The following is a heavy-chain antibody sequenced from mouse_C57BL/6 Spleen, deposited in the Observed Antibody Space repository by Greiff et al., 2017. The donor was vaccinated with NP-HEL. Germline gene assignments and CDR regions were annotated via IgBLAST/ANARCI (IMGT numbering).Heavy chain of an antibody. CDR1: GFTFNTYA. D-gene: IGHD1-1*01. V-gene: IGHV10-3*01. CDR2: IRSKSSNYAT. CDR3: VRSPQYYGSSYGYFDY. J-gene: IGHJ2*01. Sequence: EVQRVESGGGLVQPKGSLKLSCAASGFTFNTYAMHWVRQAPGKGLEWVARIRSKSSNYATYYADSVKDRFTISRDDSQSMLYLQMNNLKTEDTAMYYCVRSPQYYGSSYGYFDYWGQGTTLTVSS.